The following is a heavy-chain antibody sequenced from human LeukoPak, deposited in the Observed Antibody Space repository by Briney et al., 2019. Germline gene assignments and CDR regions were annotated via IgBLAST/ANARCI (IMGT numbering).Heavy chain of an antibody. D-gene: IGHD2/OR15-2a*01. CDR3: ARVQEPYRTTLTLAPWFDP. Sequence: PSETLSLTCTVSGGSINSAEYYWSWLRQPPGKGLEWIGYVYNSGSTYVNPSLQSRLSLSVDMSKNQFSLKLISLTAADTAVYYCARVQEPYRTTLTLAPWFDPWGQGTLVTVSS. CDR1: GGSINSAEYY. CDR2: VYNSGST. V-gene: IGHV4-30-4*01. J-gene: IGHJ5*02.